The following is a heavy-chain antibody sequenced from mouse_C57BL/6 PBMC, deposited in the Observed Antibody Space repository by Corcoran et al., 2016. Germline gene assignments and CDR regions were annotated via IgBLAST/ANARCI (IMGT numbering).Heavy chain of an antibody. D-gene: IGHD2-1*01. V-gene: IGHV1-81*01. CDR3: AITSSTPVYFDY. J-gene: IGHJ2*01. CDR2: IDPRSGNT. Sequence: QVEVQQSGAEVERRGASVKLSCKASGYTFTSYGISWVKQRTGQGLEWIGEIDPRSGNTYYNEKFKGKATLTADKSSSTAYMELRSLTSEDSAVYFCAITSSTPVYFDYWCQGTALTVSS. CDR1: GYTFTSYG.